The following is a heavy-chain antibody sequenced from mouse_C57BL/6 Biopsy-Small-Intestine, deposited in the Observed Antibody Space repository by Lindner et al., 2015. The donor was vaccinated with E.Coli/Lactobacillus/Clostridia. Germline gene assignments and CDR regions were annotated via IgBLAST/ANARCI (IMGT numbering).Heavy chain of an antibody. V-gene: IGHV1-9*01. CDR2: ILPGSGST. CDR3: AVNYYGNNYGFAY. J-gene: IGHJ3*01. D-gene: IGHD1-1*01. Sequence: VQLQESGAELVKPGASVKISCKASGYAFSSYWMDWVKQRPGHGLEWIGEILPGSGSTNYNEKFKGKATFTADSSSNTAYMQLSSLTTEDSAIYYCAVNYYGNNYGFAYWGQGDSGHCLC. CDR1: GYAFSSYW.